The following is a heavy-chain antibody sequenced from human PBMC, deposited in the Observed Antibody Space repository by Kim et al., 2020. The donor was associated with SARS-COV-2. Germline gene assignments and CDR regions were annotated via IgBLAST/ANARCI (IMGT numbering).Heavy chain of an antibody. V-gene: IGHV4-59*01. CDR3: ASGGPHLWFGWDGYYYYGMDV. J-gene: IGHJ6*02. CDR1: GGSISSYY. D-gene: IGHD3-10*01. Sequence: SETLSLTCTVSGGSISSYYWSWIRQPPGKGLEWIGYIYYSGSTNYNPSLKSRVTISVDTSKNQFSLKLSSVTAADTAVYYCASGGPHLWFGWDGYYYYGMDVWGQGTTVTVSS. CDR2: IYYSGST.